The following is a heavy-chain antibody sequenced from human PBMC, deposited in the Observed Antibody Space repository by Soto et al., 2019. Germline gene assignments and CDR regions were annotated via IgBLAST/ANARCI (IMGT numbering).Heavy chain of an antibody. CDR2: MNPNSGNT. J-gene: IGHJ4*02. CDR1: GYTFTSYD. D-gene: IGHD6-13*01. V-gene: IGHV1-8*01. CDR3: ARGLSSSWYFALDY. Sequence: GASVKVSCKASGYTFTSYDINWVRQATGQGLEWMGWMNPNSGNTGYAQKFQGRVTMTRNTSISTAYMELSSLRSEDTAVYYCARGLSSSWYFALDYWGQGTLVTVSS.